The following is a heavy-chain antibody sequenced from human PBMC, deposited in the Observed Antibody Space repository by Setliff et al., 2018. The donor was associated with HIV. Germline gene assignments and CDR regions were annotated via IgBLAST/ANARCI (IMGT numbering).Heavy chain of an antibody. V-gene: IGHV3-30-3*01. D-gene: IGHD6-19*01. CDR2: ISYDGSSK. CDR3: AAIAVAVGETDY. Sequence: GGSLRLSCAASGFTFSSYAMHWVRQAPGKGLEWVAVISYDGSSKYYADSVKGRFTISRDNSKNTLYLQMNSLRAEDTAVYYCAAIAVAVGETDYWGQGTLVTSPQ. CDR1: GFTFSSYA. J-gene: IGHJ4*02.